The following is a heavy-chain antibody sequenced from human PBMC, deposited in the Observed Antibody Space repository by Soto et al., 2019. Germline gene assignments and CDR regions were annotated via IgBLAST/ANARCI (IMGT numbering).Heavy chain of an antibody. J-gene: IGHJ5*02. CDR1: GFTFSTYS. V-gene: IGHV3-21*01. CDR2: IDSSNKHM. Sequence: PGGSLRLSCAASGFTFSTYSMTWARQPPRKGLEWDSSIDSSNKHMFYADSVKGRFTVSTDNTKNLLFLQMTGLRAEHTAVYYCERMSLSCTNPVCFHTWGEGTLVTVSS. D-gene: IGHD2-8*01. CDR3: ERMSLSCTNPVCFHT.